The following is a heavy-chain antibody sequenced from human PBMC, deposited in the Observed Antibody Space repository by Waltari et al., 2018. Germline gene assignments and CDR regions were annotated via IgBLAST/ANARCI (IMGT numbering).Heavy chain of an antibody. J-gene: IGHJ3*01. V-gene: IGHV3-33*01. CDR2: MWNDGSNE. CDR3: ARGSDCSGSTCTADAFDV. CDR1: AFRFKNFA. D-gene: IGHD2-15*01. Sequence: QVQLVESGGGVVQPGTSLRLSCVASAFRFKNFAMHLVRQATGKGLEGVELMWNDGSNEYYADSVKGRFTISRDNSKKTLYLQMRSLREDDTAVYFCARGSDCSGSTCTADAFDVWGRGTRVSVSS.